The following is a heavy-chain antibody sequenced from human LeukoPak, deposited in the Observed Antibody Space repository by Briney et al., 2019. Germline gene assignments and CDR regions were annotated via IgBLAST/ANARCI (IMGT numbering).Heavy chain of an antibody. CDR1: GYTFTSYG. CDR2: ISAYNGNT. V-gene: IGHV1-18*01. D-gene: IGHD1-26*01. J-gene: IGHJ3*02. Sequence: ASVKVSCKASGYTFTSYGISWVRQAPGQGLEWMGWISAYNGNTNYAQKLQGRVTMTTDTSTSTAYMELRSLRSDDTAVYYCARDWTVGATRDAFDIRGQGTMVTVSS. CDR3: ARDWTVGATRDAFDI.